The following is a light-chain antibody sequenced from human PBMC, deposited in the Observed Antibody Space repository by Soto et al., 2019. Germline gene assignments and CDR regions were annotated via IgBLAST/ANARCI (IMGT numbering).Light chain of an antibody. V-gene: IGKV3-15*01. CDR1: QGIKDY. J-gene: IGKJ1*01. Sequence: EIVMTQSPATLSVSPGERATLSCRASQGIKDYLAWFQQRPGQAPRLLIYGASTRATAIPARFSGSGSGTEFTLSISSLQSEDFAVYSCQQYNTWPRTFGQGTKVDIK. CDR3: QQYNTWPRT. CDR2: GAS.